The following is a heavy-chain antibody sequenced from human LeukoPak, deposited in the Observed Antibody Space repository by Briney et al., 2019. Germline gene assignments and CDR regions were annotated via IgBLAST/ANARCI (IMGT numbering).Heavy chain of an antibody. V-gene: IGHV4-61*02. J-gene: IGHJ4*02. CDR1: GGSISSGSYY. D-gene: IGHD3-10*01. CDR3: AAVVGTGRVDY. Sequence: PSQTLSLTCTVSGGSISSGSYYWSWIRQPAGKGLEWIGRIYTSGSTNYNPSLKSRVTISVDTSKNQFSLKLSSVTAADTAVYYCAAVVGTGRVDYWGQGTLVTVSS. CDR2: IYTSGST.